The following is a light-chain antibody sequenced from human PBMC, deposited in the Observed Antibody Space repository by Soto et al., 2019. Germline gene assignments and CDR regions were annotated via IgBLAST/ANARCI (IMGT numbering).Light chain of an antibody. CDR1: QSVSTNY. V-gene: IGKV3-20*01. CDR3: QEYTTWPLP. Sequence: TVCVSKRARATXSCRASQSVSTNYLAWYQQKPGQAPWLFSLGASKGATGVPDRFSGSGSGTQFTLTISRLEPEDVAMYYCQEYTTWPLPFGEGTTV. CDR2: GAS. J-gene: IGKJ1*01.